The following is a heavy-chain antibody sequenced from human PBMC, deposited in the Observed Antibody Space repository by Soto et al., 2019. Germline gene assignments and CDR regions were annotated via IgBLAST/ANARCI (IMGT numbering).Heavy chain of an antibody. D-gene: IGHD4-17*01. CDR1: GFTFSSAW. Sequence: GGSLRLSCAASGFTFSSAWMHWVRQAPGEGLVWVSYIKSDGRGTSYADSVKGRFSISRDNAENTLYLQMNSLRAEDTAVYYCARAAPVDYGGNSRFDYWGQGTLVTVSS. CDR2: IKSDGRGT. J-gene: IGHJ4*02. V-gene: IGHV3-74*01. CDR3: ARAAPVDYGGNSRFDY.